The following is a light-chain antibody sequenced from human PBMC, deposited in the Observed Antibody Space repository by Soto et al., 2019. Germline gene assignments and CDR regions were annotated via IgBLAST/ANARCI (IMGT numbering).Light chain of an antibody. CDR2: EVS. Sequence: QSALTQPASVSGSPGQSITISCIGTISDVGGYDYVSWYQQHPGKAPKVIIYEVSHRPSGVSYRFSGSKSGNTASLTISGLQAEDEADYYCSSYTSSSTLLFGGGTKLTVL. CDR3: SSYTSSSTLL. CDR1: ISDVGGYDY. J-gene: IGLJ2*01. V-gene: IGLV2-14*01.